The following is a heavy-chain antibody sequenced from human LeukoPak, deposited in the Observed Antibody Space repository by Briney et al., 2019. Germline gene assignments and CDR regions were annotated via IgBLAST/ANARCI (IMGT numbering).Heavy chain of an antibody. CDR3: ARGSPRFGELSSDFDY. D-gene: IGHD3-10*01. J-gene: IGHJ4*02. CDR2: MNLNSGNT. Sequence: ASVKVSCKASGYTFTSYDINWVRQATGQGLEWMGWMNLNSGNTGYAQKFQGRVTMTRNTSISTAYMELSSLRSEDTAVYYCARGSPRFGELSSDFDYWGQGTLVTVSS. CDR1: GYTFTSYD. V-gene: IGHV1-8*01.